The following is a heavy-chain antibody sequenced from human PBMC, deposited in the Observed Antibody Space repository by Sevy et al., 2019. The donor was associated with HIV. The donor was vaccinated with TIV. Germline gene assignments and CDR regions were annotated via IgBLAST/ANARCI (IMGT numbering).Heavy chain of an antibody. Sequence: QLGGSLRLSCTASGFTFSDYAMSWVRQAPGKGLEWVGFIKTKTYGGTTEYAASVKGRFIISRVDSKNIAYLQMNSLKTEGTAVYYCTRDLYGSGWFYFDYWGQGTLVTVSS. CDR1: GFTFSDYA. J-gene: IGHJ4*02. V-gene: IGHV3-49*04. CDR3: TRDLYGSGWFYFDY. D-gene: IGHD6-19*01. CDR2: IKTKTYGGTT.